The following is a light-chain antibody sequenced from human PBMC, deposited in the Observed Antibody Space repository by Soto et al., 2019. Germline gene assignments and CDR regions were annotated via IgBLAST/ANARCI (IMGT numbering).Light chain of an antibody. Sequence: QSALTQPASVSGSPGQSITISCTGTSSDVGSYNLVSWYQQHPGKAPEIMIYEVSERPSGVSNRFSGSKYGNTASLTISGLQAEDEADYYCCSYAGSSPYVFGTGTKVTVL. CDR2: EVS. J-gene: IGLJ1*01. CDR1: SSDVGSYNL. V-gene: IGLV2-23*02. CDR3: CSYAGSSPYV.